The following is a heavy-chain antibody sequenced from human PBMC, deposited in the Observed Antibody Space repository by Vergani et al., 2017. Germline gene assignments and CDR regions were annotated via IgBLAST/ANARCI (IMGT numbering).Heavy chain of an antibody. J-gene: IGHJ4*02. Sequence: QVQLVQSGAEVKKPGSSVKVSCKASGYTFTGYYMHWVRQAPGQGLEWMGWINPNSGGTNYAQKFQGRVTMTRDTSISTAYMELSRLRSDDTAVYYCARHLSRGWSGPLLYFDYWGQGTLVTVSS. V-gene: IGHV1-2*02. CDR2: INPNSGGT. CDR1: GYTFTGYY. CDR3: ARHLSRGWSGPLLYFDY. D-gene: IGHD6-19*01.